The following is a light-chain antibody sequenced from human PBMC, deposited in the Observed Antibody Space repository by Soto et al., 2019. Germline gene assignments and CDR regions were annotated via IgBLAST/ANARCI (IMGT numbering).Light chain of an antibody. Sequence: DIQMTQSPSSLSASVGDRVTITCRASQSISSYLNWYQQKPGKAPKLLIYAASSLQSGVPSRFSGSGSGTDFTLTIGSLQPEDFATYYCQQSYSTLLLTFGGGTKVDIK. V-gene: IGKV1-39*01. CDR3: QQSYSTLLLT. CDR2: AAS. J-gene: IGKJ4*01. CDR1: QSISSY.